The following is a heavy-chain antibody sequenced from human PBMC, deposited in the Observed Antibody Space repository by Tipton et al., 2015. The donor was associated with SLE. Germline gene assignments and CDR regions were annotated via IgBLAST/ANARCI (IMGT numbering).Heavy chain of an antibody. Sequence: TLSLKCTVSGYFISSGYYWGWIRQPPGKGLEWIGNIYESGNTYYNPSLKSRLTISVDTSKNHFSLKLSSVTAADSAVYYCARDVGWGEFDSWGQGALVSVSS. V-gene: IGHV4-38-2*02. CDR2: IYESGNT. CDR3: ARDVGWGEFDS. D-gene: IGHD3-16*01. CDR1: GYFISSGYY. J-gene: IGHJ4*02.